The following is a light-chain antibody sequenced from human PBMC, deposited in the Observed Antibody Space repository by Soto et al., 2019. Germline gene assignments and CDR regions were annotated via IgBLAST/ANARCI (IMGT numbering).Light chain of an antibody. J-gene: IGLJ2*01. CDR1: SSDIGDSKL. CDR3: SAYTTTRTL. CDR2: DVN. Sequence: QSALTQPASVSGSPGQSIAISCTGTSSDIGDSKLVSWYQQPPGKIPKLIIYDVNNRPSGVSNRFSGSKSGNTASLTISGLQAEDEADYYCSAYTTTRTLFGGGTQLTVL. V-gene: IGLV2-14*01.